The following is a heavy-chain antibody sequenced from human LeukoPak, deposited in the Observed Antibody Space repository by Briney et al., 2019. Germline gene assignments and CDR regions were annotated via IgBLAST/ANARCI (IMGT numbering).Heavy chain of an antibody. J-gene: IGHJ4*02. CDR1: GFTFSSYA. CDR2: ISYDGSNK. CDR3: AREGGSIAAASTGFDY. V-gene: IGHV3-30*04. Sequence: GGSLRLSCAASGFTFSSYAMHWVRQAPGKGLEWVAVISYDGSNKYYADSVKGRFTISRDNSKNTLYLQMNSLRAEDTAVYYCAREGGSIAAASTGFDYWGQGTLVTVSS. D-gene: IGHD6-13*01.